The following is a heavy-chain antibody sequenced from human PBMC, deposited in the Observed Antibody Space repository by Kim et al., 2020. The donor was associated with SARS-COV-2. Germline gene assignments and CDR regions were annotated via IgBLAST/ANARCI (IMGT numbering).Heavy chain of an antibody. Sequence: GGSLRLSCAASGFTFSRNWMHWVRQAPGKGLVWVSRINSDGSSTSYADSVKGRFTISRDNAKNTLYLQMNSLRAEDTAVYYCASLSTMTNFDYWGQGTLVTVSS. J-gene: IGHJ4*02. CDR1: GFTFSRNW. D-gene: IGHD3-3*01. CDR3: ASLSTMTNFDY. V-gene: IGHV3-74*01. CDR2: INSDGSST.